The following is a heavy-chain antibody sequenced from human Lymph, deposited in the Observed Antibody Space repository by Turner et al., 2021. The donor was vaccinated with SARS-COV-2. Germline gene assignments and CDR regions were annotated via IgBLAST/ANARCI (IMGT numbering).Heavy chain of an antibody. CDR2: IHYSGST. CDR3: ERNGFSGWYGGRMDV. CDR1: GGSISSYY. Sequence: QVPLQESGPGLVRPSENLSLTCTVAGGSISSYYWSWSRQPAVKGRDWIGYIHYSGSTNYNLSLKILVTISVDTSKNQFSLKLSSVTAADTAVYYCERNGFSGWYGGRMDVWGQGTTVTVSS. D-gene: IGHD6-19*01. J-gene: IGHJ6*02. V-gene: IGHV4-59*08.